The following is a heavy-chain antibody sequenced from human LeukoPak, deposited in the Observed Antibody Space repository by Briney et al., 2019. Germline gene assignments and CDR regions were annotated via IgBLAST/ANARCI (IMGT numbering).Heavy chain of an antibody. D-gene: IGHD6-13*01. CDR3: AVGSGSSGPVDY. Sequence: GGSLRLSCAASGFTFSSYSMNWVRQAPGKGLEWVSSISSSSSYIYYADSVKGRFTISRDNAKNSLYLQMNSLRAEDTAVYYCAVGSGSSGPVDYWGQGTLVTVSS. CDR1: GFTFSSYS. V-gene: IGHV3-21*01. CDR2: ISSSSSYI. J-gene: IGHJ4*02.